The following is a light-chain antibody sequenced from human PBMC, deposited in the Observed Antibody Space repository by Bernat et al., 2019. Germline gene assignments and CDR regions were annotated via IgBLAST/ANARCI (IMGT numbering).Light chain of an antibody. V-gene: IGKV1-33*01. CDR1: QGISNW. CDR2: RAS. J-gene: IGKJ3*01. CDR3: QRHDKSTFT. Sequence: RVTIICRASQGISNWLAWYQQKPGKAPKLLIYRASNFETGVPSRFSGSGSGTDFTLTISSLQPVDIATYDCQRHDKSTFTRGTGNKLDIK.